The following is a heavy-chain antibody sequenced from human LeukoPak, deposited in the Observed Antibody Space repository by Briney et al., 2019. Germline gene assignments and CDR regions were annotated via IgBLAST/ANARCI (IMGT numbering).Heavy chain of an antibody. CDR1: GFTFNTYG. J-gene: IGHJ5*02. Sequence: PGRSLRLSCAASGFTFNTYGMHWVRQAPGKWLEWVAFISYDVTTEYYADSVKGRFTISRDNSKNTHYLQINSLRPKDTSVYYCAKDVSIHYDSRGFYPWGEGALGTV. V-gene: IGHV3-30*18. CDR3: AKDVSIHYDSRGFYP. D-gene: IGHD3-22*01. CDR2: ISYDVTTE.